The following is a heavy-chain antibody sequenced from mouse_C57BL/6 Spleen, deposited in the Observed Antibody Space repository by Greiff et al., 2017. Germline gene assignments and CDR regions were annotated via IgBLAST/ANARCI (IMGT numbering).Heavy chain of an antibody. Sequence: EVQVVESGGGLVKPGGSLKLSCAASGFTFSSYAMSWVRQTPEKRLEWVATISDGGSYTYYPDNVKGRFTISRDNAKNNLYLQMSHLKSEDTAMYYCARERGRENWYFDVWGTGTTVTVSS. D-gene: IGHD3-3*01. CDR2: ISDGGSYT. J-gene: IGHJ1*03. CDR3: ARERGRENWYFDV. V-gene: IGHV5-4*01. CDR1: GFTFSSYA.